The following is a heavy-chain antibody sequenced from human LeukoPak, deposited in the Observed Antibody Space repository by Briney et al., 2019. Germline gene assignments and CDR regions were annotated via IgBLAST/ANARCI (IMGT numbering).Heavy chain of an antibody. CDR1: GASMTTAY. D-gene: IGHD2-21*01. V-gene: IGHV4-59*01. J-gene: IGHJ4*02. CDR3: ARFARVPDS. CDR2: IFHTGIT. Sequence: SETLSLTCSVSGASMTTAYWAWIRQPPGKGLEYIGYIFHTGITKSSPSLTGRATLSLDTSKNQFSLRLTSVTAADTAIYYCARFARVPDSWGQGILVTVSS.